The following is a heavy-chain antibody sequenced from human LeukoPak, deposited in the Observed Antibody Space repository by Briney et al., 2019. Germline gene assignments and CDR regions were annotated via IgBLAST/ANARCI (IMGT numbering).Heavy chain of an antibody. CDR2: IYSGGST. J-gene: IGHJ4*02. CDR1: GFTFSSYA. CDR3: ASCKDGYNYFGY. D-gene: IGHD5-24*01. Sequence: LGGSLRLSCAASGFTFSSYAMSWVRQAPGKGLEWVSAIYSGGSTYYADSVKGRFTISRDNSKNTLYLQMNSLRAEDTAVYYCASCKDGYNYFGYWGQGTLVTVSS. V-gene: IGHV3-23*05.